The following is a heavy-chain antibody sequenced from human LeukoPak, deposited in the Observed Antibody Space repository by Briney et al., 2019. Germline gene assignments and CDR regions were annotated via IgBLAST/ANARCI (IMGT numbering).Heavy chain of an antibody. D-gene: IGHD6-13*01. Sequence: GGSLRLSCAGSGFTFGGYGMHWFRQTPGKGLEWVAVIAYDGSRAFYADSVKGRFTISRDNSKNTMSVQMDDLRAEDTAVYYCTRYSNDHFDYWGQGTLVTVSS. J-gene: IGHJ4*02. CDR2: IAYDGSRA. CDR3: TRYSNDHFDY. CDR1: GFTFGGYG. V-gene: IGHV3-33*01.